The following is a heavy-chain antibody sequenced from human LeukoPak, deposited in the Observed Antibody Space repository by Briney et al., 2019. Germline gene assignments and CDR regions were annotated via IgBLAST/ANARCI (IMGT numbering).Heavy chain of an antibody. CDR3: AADRGDARYYDSSGYYLDY. V-gene: IGHV1-58*01. Sequence: GASVKVSCKASGFTFTSSAVQWVRQARGQRLEWIGWIVVGSGNTNYAQKFQERVTITRDMSTSTAYMELSSLRSEDTAVYYCAADRGDARYYDSSGYYLDYWGQGTLVTVSS. CDR1: GFTFTSSA. CDR2: IVVGSGNT. D-gene: IGHD3-22*01. J-gene: IGHJ4*02.